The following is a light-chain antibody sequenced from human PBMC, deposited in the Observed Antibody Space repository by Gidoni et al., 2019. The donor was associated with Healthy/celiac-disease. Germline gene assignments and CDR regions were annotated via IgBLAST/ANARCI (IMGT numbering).Light chain of an antibody. V-gene: IGLV1-44*01. CDR3: AAWDDSLRVV. J-gene: IGLJ2*01. CDR2: SNN. Sequence: QSVLTQPPSASATPGQRVTISCTGSSSNIGSNTVNWYQQLPGTAPKLLIYSNNQPPSGVPDRFSGSKSGTSASLAISGLQSEDEADYYCAAWDDSLRVVFGGGTKLTVL. CDR1: SSNIGSNT.